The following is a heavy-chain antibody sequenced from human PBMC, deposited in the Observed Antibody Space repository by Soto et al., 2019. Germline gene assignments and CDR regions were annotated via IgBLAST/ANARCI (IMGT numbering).Heavy chain of an antibody. J-gene: IGHJ4*02. CDR2: VSGSATST. CDR1: GITFRTYA. Sequence: SLRLSCAASGITFRTYAMAWVRQAPGKGPEWISSVSGSATSTFYADSVKGRFTISRDNSKSTVFLQMNSLRAEDTAVYYCVKGSYGSGSRGYLDSWGQGTLVTVSS. D-gene: IGHD3-10*01. CDR3: VKGSYGSGSRGYLDS. V-gene: IGHV3-23*01.